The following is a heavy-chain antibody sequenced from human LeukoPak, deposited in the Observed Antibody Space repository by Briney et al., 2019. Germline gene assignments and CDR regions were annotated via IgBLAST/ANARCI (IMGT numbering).Heavy chain of an antibody. CDR1: GYTFTSYG. D-gene: IGHD2-21*01. Sequence: ASVKVSCKASGYTFTSYGISWVRQAPGQGLEWMGWISAYNGNTNYAQKLQGRVTMTTDTSTSTAYMELRSLRSDDTAVYYCARPAFPYCGRDCGVADGLDPWGQGTLVTVSS. CDR2: ISAYNGNT. V-gene: IGHV1-18*01. CDR3: ARPAFPYCGRDCGVADGLDP. J-gene: IGHJ5*02.